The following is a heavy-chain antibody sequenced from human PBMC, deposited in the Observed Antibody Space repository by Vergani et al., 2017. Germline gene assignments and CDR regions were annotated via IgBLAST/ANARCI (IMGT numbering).Heavy chain of an antibody. D-gene: IGHD1-1*01. V-gene: IGHV4-39*01. CDR1: GGPISSSSYY. CDR2: IYYSGST. Sequence: QLQLQESGPGLVKPSETLSLTCTVSGGPISSSSYYWGWIRQPPGKGLEWIGSIYYSGSTYYNPSLKSRVTISVDTSKNQFSLKLSSVTAADTAVYYCARGDGTTGTTGDPWGQGTLVTVSS. J-gene: IGHJ5*02. CDR3: ARGDGTTGTTGDP.